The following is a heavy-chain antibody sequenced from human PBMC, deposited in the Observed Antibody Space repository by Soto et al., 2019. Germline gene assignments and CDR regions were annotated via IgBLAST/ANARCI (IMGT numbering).Heavy chain of an antibody. Sequence: GGSLRLSCAASGFTFTRYSMNWVRQAPGKGLEWVSSISSTTNYIHYGDSMKGRFTISRDNAKNSLYLEMNSLRAEDTAVYYCARDSEDLTSNFDYCGQGPLVTVSS. J-gene: IGHJ4*02. V-gene: IGHV3-21*06. CDR2: ISSTTNYI. CDR1: GFTFTRYS. CDR3: ARDSEDLTSNFDY.